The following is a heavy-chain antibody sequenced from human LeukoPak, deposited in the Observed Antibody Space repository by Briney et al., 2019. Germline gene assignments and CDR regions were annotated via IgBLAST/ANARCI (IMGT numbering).Heavy chain of an antibody. V-gene: IGHV4-59*12. CDR2: IYYSGST. CDR3: ARRRYCSSTSCYARFDY. Sequence: SETLSLTCTVSGGSISSYYWSWIRQPPGKGLEWIGYIYYSGSTNYNPSLKSRVTISVDTSKNQFSLKLSSVTAADTAVYYCARRRYCSSTSCYARFDYWGQGTLVTVSS. J-gene: IGHJ4*02. D-gene: IGHD2-2*01. CDR1: GGSISSYY.